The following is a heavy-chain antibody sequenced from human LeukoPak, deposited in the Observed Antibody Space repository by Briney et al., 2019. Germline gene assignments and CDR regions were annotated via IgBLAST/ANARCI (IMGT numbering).Heavy chain of an antibody. D-gene: IGHD3-22*01. Sequence: SETLSLTCTVSGGSISSSSYYRGWIRQPPGKGLEWIGSIYYSGSTYYNPSLKSRVTISVDTSKNQFSLKLSSVTAADTAVYYCARVRDLTMIGKIDYWGQGTLVTVSS. CDR3: ARVRDLTMIGKIDY. CDR1: GGSISSSSYY. CDR2: IYYSGST. J-gene: IGHJ4*02. V-gene: IGHV4-39*07.